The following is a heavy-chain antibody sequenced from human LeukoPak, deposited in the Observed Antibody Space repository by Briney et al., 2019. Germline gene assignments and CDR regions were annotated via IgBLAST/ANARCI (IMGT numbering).Heavy chain of an antibody. V-gene: IGHV3-23*01. J-gene: IGHJ4*02. CDR3: AKASRVRGVTPWGY. CDR2: ISGSGGGT. Sequence: GGFLRLSCAASGFTFSSYAMSWVRQAPGKWREWGSAISGSGGGTYYADSVKGRLTIAKYNYKYTLYLQINSLRAEDTAVYYCAKASRVRGVTPWGYWGQGTLVTVSS. CDR1: GFTFSSYA. D-gene: IGHD3-10*01.